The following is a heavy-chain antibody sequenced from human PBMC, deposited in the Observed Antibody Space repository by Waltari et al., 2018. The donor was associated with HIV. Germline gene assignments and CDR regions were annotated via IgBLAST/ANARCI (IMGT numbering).Heavy chain of an antibody. CDR3: ARDSAPGLAVDDDDGEFFYYGLDV. Sequence: QVHLQQWGTGLLRPSATLSLTCAVYRASFSGYYWRWIPQSPGRGLEWIGEVNHVGRTNYSPSLKGRVTVSVDTSKNQFSLTMRSVTAADTAVYYCARDSAPGLAVDDDDGEFFYYGLDVWGQGTTVTVSS. CDR1: RASFSGYY. CDR2: VNHVGRT. J-gene: IGHJ6*01. D-gene: IGHD6-19*01. V-gene: IGHV4-34*01.